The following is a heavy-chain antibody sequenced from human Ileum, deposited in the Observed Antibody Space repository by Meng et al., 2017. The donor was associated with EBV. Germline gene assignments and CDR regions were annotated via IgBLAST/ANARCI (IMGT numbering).Heavy chain of an antibody. CDR3: GRDYCSSTACYFSKIDP. J-gene: IGHJ5*02. CDR2: INTYNGNT. D-gene: IGHD2-2*01. CDR1: GYDFTSHG. V-gene: IGHV1-18*01. Sequence: QVELVHSGAGGKKPGDSVKVSCKPSGYDFTSHGSSWVRQAPGQGLEWMGWINTYNGNTKYAQNFQGRVTMTTDTSTSTAYMELRSLRSDDTAVYYCGRDYCSSTACYFSKIDPWGQGTLVTVSS.